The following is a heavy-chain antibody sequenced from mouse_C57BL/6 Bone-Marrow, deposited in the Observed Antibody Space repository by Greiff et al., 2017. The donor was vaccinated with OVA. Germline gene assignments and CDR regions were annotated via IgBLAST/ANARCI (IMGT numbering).Heavy chain of an antibody. V-gene: IGHV1-52*01. D-gene: IGHD2-4*01. CDR2: IDPSDSET. Sequence: QVQLQQPGAELVRPGSSVKLSCKASGYTFTSYWMHWVKQRPIQGLEWIGNIDPSDSETHYNQKFKDKATLTVDKSSSTAYMQLSSLTSEDSAVYYCARIYDYDDWFAYWGQGTLVTVSA. CDR1: GYTFTSYW. CDR3: ARIYDYDDWFAY. J-gene: IGHJ3*01.